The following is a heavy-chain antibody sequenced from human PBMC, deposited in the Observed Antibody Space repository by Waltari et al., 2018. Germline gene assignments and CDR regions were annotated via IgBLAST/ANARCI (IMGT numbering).Heavy chain of an antibody. J-gene: IGHJ4*02. CDR3: ARGDSSSWYGGFDY. CDR2: INPSGGST. V-gene: IGHV1-46*01. Sequence: APGQGLEWMGIINPSGGSTSYAQKFQGRVTMTRDTSTSTVYMELSSLRSEDTAVYYCARGDSSSWYGGFDYWGQGTLVTVSS. D-gene: IGHD6-13*01.